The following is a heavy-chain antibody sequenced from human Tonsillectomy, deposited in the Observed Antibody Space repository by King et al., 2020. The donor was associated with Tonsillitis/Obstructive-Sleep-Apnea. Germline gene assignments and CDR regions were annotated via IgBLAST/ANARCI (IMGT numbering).Heavy chain of an antibody. CDR1: GFTFSNAW. CDR2: IKSKTDGGTT. Sequence: VQLVESGGGLVKPGGSLRLSCAASGFTFSNAWMNWVRQAPGKGLEWVGRIKSKTDGGTTDYAAPVKGRLTNTRDDSKNTLYLQINSLKTEDIAVSYCTTDRNDPILWYYYGMDAWGQGTTVSVSS. D-gene: IGHD2-21*01. J-gene: IGHJ6*02. CDR3: TTDRNDPILWYYYGMDA. V-gene: IGHV3-15*07.